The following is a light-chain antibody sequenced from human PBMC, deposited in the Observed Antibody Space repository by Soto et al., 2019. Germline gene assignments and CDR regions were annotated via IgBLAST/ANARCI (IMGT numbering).Light chain of an antibody. Sequence: DSPITQSPSTVSASVGDRGTITCRASQSISTWLAWYQQKPGKAPKLLIYKASTLESGVPSRFSGSGSATDFTLTISSLQPDDFATYYCQQYNSYTWTFGQGTKVEIK. CDR3: QQYNSYTWT. V-gene: IGKV1-5*03. J-gene: IGKJ1*01. CDR2: KAS. CDR1: QSISTW.